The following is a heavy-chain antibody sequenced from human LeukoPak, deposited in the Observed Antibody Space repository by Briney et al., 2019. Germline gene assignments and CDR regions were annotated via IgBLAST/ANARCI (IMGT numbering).Heavy chain of an antibody. CDR1: GGSISSYY. CDR3: ARVSHYYDSSGYYYLRAFDI. V-gene: IGHV4-4*07. CDR2: ISTSGST. Sequence: SETLSLTCTVSGGSISSYYWSWIRQPAGKGLEWIGRISTSGSTNYNPSLKSRVTMSDDTSNNHFSLKLSSVTAADTAVDYCARVSHYYDSSGYYYLRAFDIWGQGTTVTVSS. D-gene: IGHD3-22*01. J-gene: IGHJ3*02.